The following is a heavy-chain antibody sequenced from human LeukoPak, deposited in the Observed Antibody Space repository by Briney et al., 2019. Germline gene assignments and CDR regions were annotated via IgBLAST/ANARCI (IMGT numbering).Heavy chain of an antibody. V-gene: IGHV3-21*01. Sequence: GGSLRLSCAASGFTFSSYSMNWVRQAPGKGLEWVSSISSSSSYIYYADSVKGRFTISRDNAKNSLYLQMNSLRAEDTAVYYCARNSQYYDFWSGYYPYYFNYCGQGTLVTVSS. D-gene: IGHD3-3*01. CDR2: ISSSSSYI. CDR1: GFTFSSYS. J-gene: IGHJ4*02. CDR3: ARNSQYYDFWSGYYPYYFNY.